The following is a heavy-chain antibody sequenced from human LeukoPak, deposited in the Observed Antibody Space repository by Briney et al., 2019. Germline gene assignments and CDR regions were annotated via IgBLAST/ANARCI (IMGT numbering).Heavy chain of an antibody. CDR2: MNPNSGNT. D-gene: IGHD2/OR15-2a*01. J-gene: IGHJ5*02. CDR3: ARGLFGTTTYKFDP. Sequence: ASVKVSCKASGYTFTSYDTNWVRQATGQGLEWMGWMNPNSGNTGYAQKFQGRVTMTRNTSISTAYMELSSLRSEDTAVYYCARGLFGTTTYKFDPWGQGTLVTVSS. V-gene: IGHV1-8*01. CDR1: GYTFTSYD.